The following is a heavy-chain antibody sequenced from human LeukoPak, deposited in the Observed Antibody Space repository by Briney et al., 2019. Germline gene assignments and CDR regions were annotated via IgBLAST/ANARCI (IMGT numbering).Heavy chain of an antibody. CDR1: GYSFTSYW. D-gene: IGHD4-17*01. Sequence: GESLKISCKGSGYSFTSYWIGWVRQMPGKGLEWMGIIYPGDSDTRYSPPFQGQVTISADKSISTAYLQWSSLKASDTAMYYCARGGYGDYAAGYFDYWGQGTLVTVSS. J-gene: IGHJ4*02. V-gene: IGHV5-51*01. CDR3: ARGGYGDYAAGYFDY. CDR2: IYPGDSDT.